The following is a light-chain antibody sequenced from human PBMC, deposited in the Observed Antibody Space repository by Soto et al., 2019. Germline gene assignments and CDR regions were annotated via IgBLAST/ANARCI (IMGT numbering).Light chain of an antibody. CDR3: QHYGSSPPIT. V-gene: IGKV3-20*01. J-gene: IGKJ5*01. CDR2: GAS. Sequence: EIVLTQSPGTLSLSPGERATLSCKTSQSVSSSYLAWYQQKPGQAPRLLIYGASSRPTGIPDRFSGSVSGTDFTLTISRLEPEDFAVYYCQHYGSSPPITFGQGTRLEIK. CDR1: QSVSSSY.